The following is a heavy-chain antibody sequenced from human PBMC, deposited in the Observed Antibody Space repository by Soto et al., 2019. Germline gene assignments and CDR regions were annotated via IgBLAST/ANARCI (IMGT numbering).Heavy chain of an antibody. CDR3: ARDPTAGSWYDP. V-gene: IGHV4-59*01. CDR2: IYHSGGT. J-gene: IGHJ5*02. Sequence: PSETLSLTCTVSGDSIGTYYWNWIRQTPGRGLEWIGYIYHSGGTSYNPSLKSRVTMSVDTSKNQFSLKLSSVTAADTAVYYCARDPTAGSWYDPWGQGTLVTVSS. D-gene: IGHD2-15*01. CDR1: GDSIGTYY.